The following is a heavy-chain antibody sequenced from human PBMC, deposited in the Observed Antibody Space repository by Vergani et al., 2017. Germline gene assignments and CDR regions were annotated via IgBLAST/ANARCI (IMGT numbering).Heavy chain of an antibody. J-gene: IGHJ1*01. D-gene: IGHD6-13*01. CDR1: GFSFSSYS. CDR2: ISSSSSTI. V-gene: IGHV3-48*01. Sequence: EVQLVESGGGLVQPGGSLRLSCAASGFSFSSYSMNWVRQAPGKGLEWVSYISSSSSTIYYADSVKGRFTISRDNAKNSLYLQIDSLRAEDTAVYYCVKDFVRSSWYSGEYFQHWGQGTLVTVSS. CDR3: VKDFVRSSWYSGEYFQH.